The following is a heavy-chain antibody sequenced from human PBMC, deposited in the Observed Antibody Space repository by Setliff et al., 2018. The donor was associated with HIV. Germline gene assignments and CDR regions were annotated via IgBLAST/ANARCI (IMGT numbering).Heavy chain of an antibody. CDR3: ARDTYASRGYFFGY. J-gene: IGHJ4*02. V-gene: IGHV4-39*07. CDR1: GGSFSSSSYY. D-gene: IGHD3-22*01. CDR2: IYYSGST. Sequence: PSETLSLTCTVSGGSFSSSSYYWGWIRQPPGKGLEWIGNIYYSGSTYYNPSLKSRVTISKDTSKNQFSLHLSSVTAADTAVYYCARDTYASRGYFFGYWGQGTLVTVSS.